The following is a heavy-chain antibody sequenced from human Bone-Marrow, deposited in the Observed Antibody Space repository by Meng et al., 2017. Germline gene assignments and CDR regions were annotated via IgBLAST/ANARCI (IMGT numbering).Heavy chain of an antibody. CDR1: GFTFSSYS. D-gene: IGHD1-7*01. J-gene: IGHJ3*01. V-gene: IGHV3-21*06. Sequence: GESLKISCAASGFTFSSYSMNWVRQAPGKGLEWVSSISSSSSYIYYADSVEGRFTISRDNAKNSLYLQMNSLTDEDTAMYYCASYRPDPDSGTYYNDAFDLWGQGTLVTVSS. CDR2: ISSSSSYI. CDR3: ASYRPDPDSGTYYNDAFDL.